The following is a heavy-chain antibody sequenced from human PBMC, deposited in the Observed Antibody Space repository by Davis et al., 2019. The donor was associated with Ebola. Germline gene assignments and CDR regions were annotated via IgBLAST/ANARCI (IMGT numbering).Heavy chain of an antibody. V-gene: IGHV4-39*01. Sequence: MPSETLSLTCTVSGASISNTDDYFWAWIRQPPGKGLEWIGSIFYSGTPYYNPSLKSRVTISVDTSNNQFSLKLSSVTAADTAVYYCARHFRGLSRWGQGTLVTVSS. D-gene: IGHD3-10*01. CDR1: GASISNTDDYF. CDR2: IFYSGTP. J-gene: IGHJ4*02. CDR3: ARHFRGLSR.